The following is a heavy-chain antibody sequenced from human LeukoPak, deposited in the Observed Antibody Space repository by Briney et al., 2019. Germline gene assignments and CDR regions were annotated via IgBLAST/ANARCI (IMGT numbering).Heavy chain of an antibody. Sequence: ASVKVSCKASGYTFTRYYMHWVRQAPGQGLEWMGWINPNSGGTNYAQKFQGRVTMTRDTSISTAYMELSRLRSDDTAVYYCARSRVAAAGTALGYWGQGTLVTVSS. CDR3: ARSRVAAAGTALGY. V-gene: IGHV1-2*02. D-gene: IGHD6-13*01. CDR1: GYTFTRYY. J-gene: IGHJ4*02. CDR2: INPNSGGT.